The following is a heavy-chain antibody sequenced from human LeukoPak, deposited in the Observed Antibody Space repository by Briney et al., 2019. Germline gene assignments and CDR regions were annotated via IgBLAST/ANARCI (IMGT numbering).Heavy chain of an antibody. CDR1: GGSISSSGYY. CDR3: ARGSGTYYYDSGGYLNWFDP. D-gene: IGHD3-22*01. J-gene: IGHJ5*02. V-gene: IGHV4-39*01. CDR2: VYYTGST. Sequence: SETLSLTCTVSGGSISSSGYYWGWIRQPPGKGLEWIRTVYYTGSTYYNPSLKSRVTISEDTSRNQFSLRLNSVTAADTAVYYCARGSGTYYYDSGGYLNWFDPWGQGILVTVSS.